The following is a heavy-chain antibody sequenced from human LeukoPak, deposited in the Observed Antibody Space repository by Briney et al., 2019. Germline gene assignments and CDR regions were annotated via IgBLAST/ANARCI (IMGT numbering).Heavy chain of an antibody. J-gene: IGHJ3*02. V-gene: IGHV1-24*01. D-gene: IGHD3-3*01. CDR2: FDPEDGET. Sequence: GASVKVSCKVSGYTLTELPMHWVRQAPGKGLEWMGGFDPEDGETIYAQKFQGRVTMTEDTSTDTAYMELSSLRSEDTAVYYCATELRFLEWYDAFDIWGQGTMVTVSS. CDR1: GYTLTELP. CDR3: ATELRFLEWYDAFDI.